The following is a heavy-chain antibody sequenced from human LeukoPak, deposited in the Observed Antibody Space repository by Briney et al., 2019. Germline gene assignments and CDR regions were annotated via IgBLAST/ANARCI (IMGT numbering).Heavy chain of an antibody. CDR2: INSDGSTR. V-gene: IGHV3-74*01. Sequence: PGGSLRLSCAASKFIFSNYWMHWVRHVPGKGLVWVSRINSDGSTRRYADSVKGRFTISRDNAKNTLYLQMNSLRAEDTAVYFCARQFYPEPYFDFWGQGTLVTVSS. J-gene: IGHJ4*02. CDR3: ARQFYPEPYFDF. CDR1: KFIFSNYW.